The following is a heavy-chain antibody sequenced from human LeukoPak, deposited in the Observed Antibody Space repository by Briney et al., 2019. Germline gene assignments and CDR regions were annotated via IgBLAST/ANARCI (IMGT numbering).Heavy chain of an antibody. CDR3: ANTVQWLVPGWFDP. Sequence: ASVKVSCKASGYTFTSYDINWVRQATGQGLEWMGWMNPNSGNTGYAQKFQGRVTMTRNTSISTAYMELSSLRAEDTAVYYCANTVQWLVPGWFDPWGQGTLVTVSS. J-gene: IGHJ5*02. CDR2: MNPNSGNT. V-gene: IGHV1-8*01. CDR1: GYTFTSYD. D-gene: IGHD6-19*01.